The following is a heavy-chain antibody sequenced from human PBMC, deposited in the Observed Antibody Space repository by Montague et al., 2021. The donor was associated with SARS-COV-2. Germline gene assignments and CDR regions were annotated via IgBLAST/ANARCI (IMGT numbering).Heavy chain of an antibody. Sequence: SETLSLTCAVYGGSFSGYYWSWIRQPPGKGLEWIGEINHSGSTNYNLSLKSRVNISVDTSKNQFSLKLSSVTAADTAVYYCASLTLGYCSSTSCYSDWFDPWGQGTLVTVSS. CDR2: INHSGST. CDR1: GGSFSGYY. CDR3: ASLTLGYCSSTSCYSDWFDP. D-gene: IGHD2-2*02. J-gene: IGHJ5*02. V-gene: IGHV4-34*01.